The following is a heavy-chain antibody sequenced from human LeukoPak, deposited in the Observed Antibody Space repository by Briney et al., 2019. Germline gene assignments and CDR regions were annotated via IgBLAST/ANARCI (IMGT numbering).Heavy chain of an antibody. CDR3: ARDVDIVVVVAAHGRWFDP. CDR2: IYHSGST. CDR1: GGSLSSSNW. Sequence: SGTLSLTCAVSGGSLSSSNWWSWVRQPPGKGLEWIGEIYHSGSTNYNPSLKSRVTISVDKSKNQFSLKLSSVTAADTAVYYCARDVDIVVVVAAHGRWFDPWGQGTLVTVSS. V-gene: IGHV4-4*02. J-gene: IGHJ5*02. D-gene: IGHD2-15*01.